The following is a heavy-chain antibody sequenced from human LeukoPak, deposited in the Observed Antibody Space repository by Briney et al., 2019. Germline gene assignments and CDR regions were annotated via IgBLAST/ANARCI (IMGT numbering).Heavy chain of an antibody. V-gene: IGHV3-66*02. CDR3: ARGFYEFEDSGYYFDF. CDR1: GFIVSSNY. J-gene: IGHJ4*02. Sequence: PGGSLRLSCAASGFIVSSNYMNWVRQGPGKGLEWVSVIYRGGNTFYTDSVRGRFTISRDNSKNILYLQMNSLSPEDTAVYYCARGFYEFEDSGYYFDFWGQGTLVTVSS. D-gene: IGHD3-22*01. CDR2: IYRGGNT.